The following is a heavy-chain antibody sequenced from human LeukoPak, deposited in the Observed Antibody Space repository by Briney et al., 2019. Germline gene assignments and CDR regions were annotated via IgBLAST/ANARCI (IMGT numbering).Heavy chain of an antibody. CDR1: GGTFTSYA. J-gene: IGHJ4*02. V-gene: IGHV1-69*05. D-gene: IGHD7-27*01. CDR2: IIPIFATA. Sequence: ASVKVSCKASGGTFTSYAISWVRQAPGQGLEWMGGIIPIFATANYAQKSQGRVTITTDESTSTAYMELSRLRSDDTAVYYCARVPSPTGGSASGYFDYWGQGTLVTVSS. CDR3: ARVPSPTGGSASGYFDY.